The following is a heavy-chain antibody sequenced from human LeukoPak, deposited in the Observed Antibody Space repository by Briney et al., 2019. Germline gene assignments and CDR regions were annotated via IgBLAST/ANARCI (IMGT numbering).Heavy chain of an antibody. CDR1: GFTFSSYA. Sequence: GGSLRLSCAASGFTFSSYAMHWVRQAPGKGLEWVAVTSYDGSNKYYADSVKGRFTISRDNSKNTLYLQMNSLRAEDTAVYYCARDRGGYSGYDLDYWGQGTLVTVSS. CDR3: ARDRGGYSGYDLDY. D-gene: IGHD5-12*01. J-gene: IGHJ4*02. V-gene: IGHV3-30*04. CDR2: TSYDGSNK.